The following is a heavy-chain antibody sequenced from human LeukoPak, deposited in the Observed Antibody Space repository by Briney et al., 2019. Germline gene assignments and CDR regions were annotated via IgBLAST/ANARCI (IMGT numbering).Heavy chain of an antibody. D-gene: IGHD6-6*01. J-gene: IGHJ6*03. CDR2: IYYSGTT. V-gene: IGHV4-39*07. Sequence: NPSETLSLTCTVSGGSISNSNNFRGWLRQPPGKGLEWIGTIYYSGTTYYNPSLKSRVAISLDTSKNQFSLKLSSVTAADTAIYYCARDFSSSSSVYYYYYMDVWGKGTTVTVSS. CDR1: GGSISNSNNF. CDR3: ARDFSSSSSVYYYYYMDV.